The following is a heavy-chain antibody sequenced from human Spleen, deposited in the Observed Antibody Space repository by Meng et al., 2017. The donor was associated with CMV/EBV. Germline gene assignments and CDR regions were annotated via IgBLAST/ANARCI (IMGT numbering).Heavy chain of an antibody. CDR2: INPNSGGT. D-gene: IGHD3-10*01. Sequence: ASVKVSCKASGYTFSDYYIHWVRQAPGQGLEWMGWINPNSGGTNYAQNFQGRVTMTRDTSINTAYMELSRLRSDDTAVYYCARYLPLSGVIRGLTDYYYYYGMDVWGQGTTVTVSS. V-gene: IGHV1-2*02. CDR3: ARYLPLSGVIRGLTDYYYYYGMDV. CDR1: GYTFSDYY. J-gene: IGHJ6*02.